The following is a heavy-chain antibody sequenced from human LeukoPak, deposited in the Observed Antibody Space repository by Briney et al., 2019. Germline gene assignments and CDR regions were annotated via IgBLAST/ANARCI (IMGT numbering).Heavy chain of an antibody. J-gene: IGHJ6*02. CDR3: TTAYCGGDCYHGMDV. Sequence: GGSLRLSCAASGFTFSNAWMSWVRQAPGKGLEWVGRIKSKTDGGTTDYAAPVKGRFTISRDDSKNTLYLQMNSLKTEDTAVYYCTTAYCGGDCYHGMDVWGQGTTVTVSS. D-gene: IGHD2-21*01. CDR2: IKSKTDGGTT. V-gene: IGHV3-15*01. CDR1: GFTFSNAW.